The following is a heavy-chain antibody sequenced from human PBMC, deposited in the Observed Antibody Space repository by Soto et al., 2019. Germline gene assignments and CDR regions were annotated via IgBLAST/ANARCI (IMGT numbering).Heavy chain of an antibody. Sequence: SETLSLTCSVSGGSISSGSYSWGWIRQPPGKGLEWIGTIYYIGNPYYNPSLKSRLTISVDTSKNQLSLKLSSVNAADTAVYYCAREPRYWGQGTQVTVSS. CDR3: AREPRY. V-gene: IGHV4-39*07. CDR2: IYYIGNP. CDR1: GGSISSGSYS. J-gene: IGHJ4*02.